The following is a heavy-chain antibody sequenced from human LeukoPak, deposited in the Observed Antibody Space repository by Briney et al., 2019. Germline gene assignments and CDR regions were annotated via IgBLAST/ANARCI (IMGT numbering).Heavy chain of an antibody. CDR3: AKRDYSNYDLDY. CDR1: GFTFSSYA. CDR2: ISGSGGST. J-gene: IGHJ4*02. Sequence: GGSLRLSCAASGFTFSSYAMSWVRQAPGKGLEWVSAISGSGGSTYYADSVKGRFTISRDNSKDTLYLQMNSLRAEDTAVYYCAKRDYSNYDLDYWGQGTLVTVSS. V-gene: IGHV3-23*01. D-gene: IGHD4-11*01.